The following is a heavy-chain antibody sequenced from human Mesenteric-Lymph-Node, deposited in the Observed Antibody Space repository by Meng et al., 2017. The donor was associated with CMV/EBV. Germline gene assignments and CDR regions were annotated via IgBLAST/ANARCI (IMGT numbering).Heavy chain of an antibody. J-gene: IGHJ2*01. V-gene: IGHV4-34*01. Sequence: TCAVYGGPFRDYHWTWIRQPPGKGLEWIGEVDHNANTKYNPSLKSRLTISVDTPKNQFSLNLSSVTAADTAMYYCANTGDELMWYFDLWGRGTLVTVSS. CDR2: VDHNANT. D-gene: IGHD7-27*01. CDR3: ANTGDELMWYFDL. CDR1: GGPFRDYH.